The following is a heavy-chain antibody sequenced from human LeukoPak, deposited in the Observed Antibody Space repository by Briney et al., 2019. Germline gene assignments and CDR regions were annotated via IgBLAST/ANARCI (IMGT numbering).Heavy chain of an antibody. CDR1: GYTFTGHY. D-gene: IGHD5-18*01. Sequence: ASVKVSCKASGYTFTGHYLHWVRLAPGQGLEWMGRINPNTGVTEYVQKFQGRVTMTRDTSISTAYVELTRLRSDDTAIYYCARDPGYSYAVDYWGQGTLVTVSS. CDR3: ARDPGYSYAVDY. J-gene: IGHJ4*02. CDR2: INPNTGVT. V-gene: IGHV1-2*06.